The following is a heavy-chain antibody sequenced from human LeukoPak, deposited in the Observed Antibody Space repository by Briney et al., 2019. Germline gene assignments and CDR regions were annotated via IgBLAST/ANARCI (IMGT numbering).Heavy chain of an antibody. D-gene: IGHD3-22*01. Sequence: SGGSLRLSCAASGFTFSSYSMNWVRQAPGKGLEWVSSITRSSIYIYYADSVKGRFTISRDNAKNSLYLQMNSLRAEDTAVYYCARVRYDGSGYYSIYDYWGQGTLVTVSS. J-gene: IGHJ4*02. V-gene: IGHV3-21*01. CDR1: GFTFSSYS. CDR3: ARVRYDGSGYYSIYDY. CDR2: ITRSSIYI.